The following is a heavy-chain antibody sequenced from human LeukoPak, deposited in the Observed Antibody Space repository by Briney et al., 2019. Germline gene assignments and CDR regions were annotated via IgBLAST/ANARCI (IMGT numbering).Heavy chain of an antibody. J-gene: IGHJ4*02. Sequence: SVKVSCTASGGTFSSYAISWVRQAPGQGLEWMGGIIPIFGTANYAQKFQGRVTITADESTSTAYMELSSVRAEDTALYYCAKDIMGVSCTNGVCYVFDYWGQGTLVTASS. V-gene: IGHV1-69*13. CDR3: AKDIMGVSCTNGVCYVFDY. CDR1: GGTFSSYA. D-gene: IGHD2-8*01. CDR2: IIPIFGTA.